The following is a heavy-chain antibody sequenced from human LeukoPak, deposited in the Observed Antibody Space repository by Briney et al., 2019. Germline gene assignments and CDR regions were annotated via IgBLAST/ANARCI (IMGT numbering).Heavy chain of an antibody. V-gene: IGHV3-21*01. CDR3: ARDPPSQGYIAAAVDY. CDR1: GFTFSSYS. CDR2: ISSSSSYI. Sequence: GGSLRLSCAASGFTFSSYSMNWVRQAPGKGLEWVSSISSSSSYIYYADSVKGRFTISRDNAKNSLYLQMNSLRAEDTAVYYCARDPPSQGYIAAAVDYWGQGTLVTVSS. D-gene: IGHD6-13*01. J-gene: IGHJ4*02.